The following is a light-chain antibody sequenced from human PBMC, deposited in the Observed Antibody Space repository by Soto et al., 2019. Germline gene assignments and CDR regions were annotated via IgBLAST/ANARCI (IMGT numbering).Light chain of an antibody. CDR3: QQYNSWPWT. CDR2: GAS. Sequence: ERVMTQSPATLSVSPEERPTLSCRASQSVGSDLAWYQQKPGQAPRLLMYGASTRATGVPARFSVSGSGTEFTLTISSLQSEDFAVYYCQQYNSWPWTFGQGTEVEIK. CDR1: QSVGSD. J-gene: IGKJ1*01. V-gene: IGKV3-15*01.